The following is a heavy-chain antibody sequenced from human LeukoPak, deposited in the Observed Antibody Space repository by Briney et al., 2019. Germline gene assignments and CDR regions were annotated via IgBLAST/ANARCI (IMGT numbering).Heavy chain of an antibody. V-gene: IGHV4-30-2*01. CDR3: ARGVEGVYAFDI. Sequence: SQTLSLTCTVSGASISSGGNSWSWLRQPPGKGPEWIGYISHGGNTYYTPSLKSRVTISVDRSKNQFSLKLNSVTAADTAVYYCARGVEGVYAFDIWGQGTMVTVSS. D-gene: IGHD6-13*01. CDR1: GASISSGGNS. CDR2: ISHGGNT. J-gene: IGHJ3*02.